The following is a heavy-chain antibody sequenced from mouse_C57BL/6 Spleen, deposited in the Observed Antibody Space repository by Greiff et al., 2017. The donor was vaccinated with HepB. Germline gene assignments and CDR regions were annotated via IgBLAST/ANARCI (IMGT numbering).Heavy chain of an antibody. Sequence: EVQGEESGPWRANPSPTLSHRWCVRLYSSPSDYWNWVRKFPGNKLEYMGYISYSGSTYYNPSLKSRISITRDTSKNQYYLQLNSVTTEDTATYYCASGHDLHLCPSDLWAALTPAIVSS. CDR1: LYSSPSDY. V-gene: IGHV3-8*01. CDR2: ISYSGST. CDR3: ASGHDLHLCPSDL. D-gene: IGHD6-1*01. J-gene: IGHJ1*01.